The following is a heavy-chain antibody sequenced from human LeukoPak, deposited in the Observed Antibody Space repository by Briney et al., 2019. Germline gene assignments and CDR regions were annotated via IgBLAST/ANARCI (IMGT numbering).Heavy chain of an antibody. Sequence: GGSLRLSCAASGFTFDDYAMHWVRQAPGKGLEWVSGISWNSDNIGYADSVKGRFTISRDNAKNSLYLQMNSLRPEDTALYYCARAVYSSFGTYFDYWGQGTLVTVSS. CDR3: ARAVYSSFGTYFDY. D-gene: IGHD6-6*01. V-gene: IGHV3-9*01. J-gene: IGHJ4*02. CDR1: GFTFDDYA. CDR2: ISWNSDNI.